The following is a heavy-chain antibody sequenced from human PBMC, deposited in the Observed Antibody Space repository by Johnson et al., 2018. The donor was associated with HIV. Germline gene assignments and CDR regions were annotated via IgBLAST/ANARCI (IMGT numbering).Heavy chain of an antibody. Sequence: VQLVESGGGLVQPGRSLRLSCAASGFTFSSYAMSWVRQAPGKGLEWVSAISASGGSTYYADSVKGRFTISRDNSKNTLYVQMKSLRAEDTALSYCERGGPYSSSGAFDIWGQGTMVTVSS. V-gene: IGHV3-23*04. CDR3: ERGGPYSSSGAFDI. J-gene: IGHJ3*02. CDR2: ISASGGST. D-gene: IGHD6-13*01. CDR1: GFTFSSYA.